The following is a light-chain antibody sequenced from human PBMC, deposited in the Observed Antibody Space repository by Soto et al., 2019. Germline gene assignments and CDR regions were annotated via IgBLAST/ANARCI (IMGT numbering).Light chain of an antibody. Sequence: DVQMTQSPSSLSAFVGDRVTITCRASQGIAPYLAWFQQKPGKVPKLLIYATSTLQSGVPSRFSGSGSGTDFPLTINSLQPVDVGTYYCQKYNRAPLTFGGGNKVEIK. V-gene: IGKV1-27*01. CDR1: QGIAPY. CDR3: QKYNRAPLT. J-gene: IGKJ4*01. CDR2: ATS.